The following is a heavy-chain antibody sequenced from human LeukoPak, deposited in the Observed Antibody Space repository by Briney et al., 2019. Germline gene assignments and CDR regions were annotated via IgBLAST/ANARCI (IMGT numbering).Heavy chain of an antibody. CDR1: GFTFNNYA. Sequence: GGSLRLSCAASGFTFNNYAMSWVRHAPGKGLEWVSAIRGSGGTTFYADSVKGRFTISRDNSKNTLYLQVNSLRAADTAVYYCAKVQEMGTILPPFQWWGQGTLVTVSS. J-gene: IGHJ4*02. CDR2: IRGSGGTT. D-gene: IGHD5-24*01. CDR3: AKVQEMGTILPPFQW. V-gene: IGHV3-23*01.